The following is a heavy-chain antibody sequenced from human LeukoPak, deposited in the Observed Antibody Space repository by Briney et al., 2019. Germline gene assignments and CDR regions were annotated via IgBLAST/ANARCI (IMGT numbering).Heavy chain of an antibody. CDR2: INHSGST. Sequence: SETLSLTCAVYGGSFSGYYWSWIRQPPGKGLEWIGEINHSGSTNYNPSLKSRVTISVDTSKNQFSLKLSSVTAADTAVYYCARSITMLVVVSDYYFDYWGQGTLVTVSS. J-gene: IGHJ4*02. D-gene: IGHD3-22*01. CDR3: ARSITMLVVVSDYYFDY. V-gene: IGHV4-34*01. CDR1: GGSFSGYY.